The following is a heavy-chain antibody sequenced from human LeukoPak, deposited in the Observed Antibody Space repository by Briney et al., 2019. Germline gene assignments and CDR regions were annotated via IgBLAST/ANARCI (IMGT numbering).Heavy chain of an antibody. V-gene: IGHV4-59*01. D-gene: IGHD1-26*01. CDR1: GGSITSYH. CDR3: ARGGSGTYYHY. CDR2: IYYSGST. Sequence: SETLSLTCTVSGGSITSYHYSWIRQPPGKGLEWIGYIYYSGSTDYNPSLKSRVTISVDTSKNQFSLKLSSVTAADTAVYYCARGGSGTYYHYWGQGTLVTVSS. J-gene: IGHJ4*02.